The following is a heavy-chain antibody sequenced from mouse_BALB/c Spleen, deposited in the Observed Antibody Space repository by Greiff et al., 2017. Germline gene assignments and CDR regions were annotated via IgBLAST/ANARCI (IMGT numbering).Heavy chain of an antibody. V-gene: IGHV2-2*02. D-gene: IGHD2-3*01. CDR1: GFSLTSYG. CDR3: ARNRVYDGYPYYFDY. CDR2: IWSGGST. Sequence: VQRVESGPGLVQPSQSLSITCTVSGFSLTSYGVHWVRQSPGKGLEWLGVIWSGGSTDYNAAFISRLSISKDNSKSQVFFKMNSLQANDTAIYYCARNRVYDGYPYYFDYWGQGTTLTVSS. J-gene: IGHJ2*01.